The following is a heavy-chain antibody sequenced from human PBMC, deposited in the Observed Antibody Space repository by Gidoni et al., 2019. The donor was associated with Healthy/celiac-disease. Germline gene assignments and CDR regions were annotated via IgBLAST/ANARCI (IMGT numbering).Heavy chain of an antibody. D-gene: IGHD6-13*01. Sequence: QLQLQESGPGLVKPSETLSLPCTVSGGSISSSSYYWGWIRQPPGKGLEWIGSIYYSGSTYYNPSLKSRVTISVDTSKNQFSLKLSSVTAADTAVYYCARQIAAAGYFDYWGQGTLVTVSS. CDR1: GGSISSSSYY. CDR2: IYYSGST. V-gene: IGHV4-39*01. J-gene: IGHJ4*02. CDR3: ARQIAAAGYFDY.